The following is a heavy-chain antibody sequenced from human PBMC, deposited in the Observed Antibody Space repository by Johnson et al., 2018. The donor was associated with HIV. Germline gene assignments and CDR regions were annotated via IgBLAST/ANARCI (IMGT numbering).Heavy chain of an antibody. D-gene: IGHD4-17*01. V-gene: IGHV3-30*04. Sequence: QVQLVESGGGVVQPGRSMRLSCAASGLNFSDYGMHWVRQAPGKGLEWVAVISYDGSNRYYADSVKGRFTISRDNAKNSLYLQMNSLGAEDTAVYYCARGIPRRNGDYDHVIDIWGQGTMVTVSS. CDR1: GLNFSDYG. CDR2: ISYDGSNR. CDR3: ARGIPRRNGDYDHVIDI. J-gene: IGHJ3*02.